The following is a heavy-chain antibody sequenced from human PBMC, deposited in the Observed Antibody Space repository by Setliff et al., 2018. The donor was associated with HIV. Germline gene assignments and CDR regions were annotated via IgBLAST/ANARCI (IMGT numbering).Heavy chain of an antibody. V-gene: IGHV4-59*08. CDR1: GVSITSHY. Sequence: PSETLSLTCTVSGVSITSHYWNWIRQSPGKGLEWIGFGHHSGHTRQNPSLASRVTISVDTSKNQFSLKLSSVTAADTAVYYCARQPRWLQFPRYFDYWGQGTLVTVSS. CDR3: ARQPRWLQFPRYFDY. D-gene: IGHD5-12*01. CDR2: GHHSGHT. J-gene: IGHJ4*02.